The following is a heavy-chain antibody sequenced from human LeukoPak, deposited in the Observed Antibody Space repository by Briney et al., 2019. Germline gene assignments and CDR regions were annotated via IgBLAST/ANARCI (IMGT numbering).Heavy chain of an antibody. V-gene: IGHV1-24*01. Sequence: AAVTVSFKVSGYTLTELSMHWVRQAPGKGQEWMGGFDPEDGATIYAQKFQGRVTMTEDTSTDTAYMELSRLRSEDTAVYYCATEVKSDYFDYWGQGTLVTVSS. CDR1: GYTLTELS. CDR2: FDPEDGAT. CDR3: ATEVKSDYFDY. J-gene: IGHJ4*02.